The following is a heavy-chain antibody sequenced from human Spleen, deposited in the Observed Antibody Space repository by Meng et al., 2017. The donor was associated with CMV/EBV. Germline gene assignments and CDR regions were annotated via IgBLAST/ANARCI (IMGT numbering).Heavy chain of an antibody. J-gene: IGHJ4*02. CDR1: GFTFSSSV. V-gene: IGHV3-30-3*01. Sequence: ASGFTFSSSVMYWVRQAPGKGLGWVSIISYDGNDKNYADSVKGRFTISRDNSKNTLYLQMNSLRAEDTAVYYCARDYSGYSLRGFDYWGQGTLVTVSS. CDR2: ISYDGNDK. CDR3: ARDYSGYSLRGFDY. D-gene: IGHD5-12*01.